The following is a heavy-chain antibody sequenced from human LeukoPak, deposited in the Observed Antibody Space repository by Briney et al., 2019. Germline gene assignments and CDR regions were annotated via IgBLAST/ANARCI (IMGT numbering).Heavy chain of an antibody. D-gene: IGHD6-19*01. CDR3: ARETVADNPPGY. Sequence: ASVKVSFKASGYTFTVYYMHWVRQAPGQGLEWMGWINPNSGDTNYAQKFQGRVTMTRDTSISTTYMELSSLRSDDTAVYFCARETVADNPPGYWGQGTLVTVSS. CDR1: GYTFTVYY. V-gene: IGHV1-2*02. CDR2: INPNSGDT. J-gene: IGHJ4*02.